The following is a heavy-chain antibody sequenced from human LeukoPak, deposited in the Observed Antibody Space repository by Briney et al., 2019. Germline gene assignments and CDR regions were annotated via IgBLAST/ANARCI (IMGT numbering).Heavy chain of an antibody. J-gene: IGHJ4*02. V-gene: IGHV3-23*01. CDR2: ISGTGDNT. CDR1: GFSFSSYA. CDR3: ARNGYSYGHVDY. D-gene: IGHD5-18*01. Sequence: GGSPRLSCVGSGFSFSSYAMSWVRQAPGKGLEWVSAISGTGDNTYYIDAVKGRFTISRHNSKNTLYLQMNSLRAEDTAVFYCARNGYSYGHVDYWGQGTLVTVSS.